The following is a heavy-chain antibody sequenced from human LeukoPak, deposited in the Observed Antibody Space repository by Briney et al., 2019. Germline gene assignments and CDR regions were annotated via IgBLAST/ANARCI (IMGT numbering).Heavy chain of an antibody. J-gene: IGHJ3*02. V-gene: IGHV3-9*01. D-gene: IGHD6-19*01. Sequence: GRSLRLSCAASGFTFDDYAMQWVRQAPGKGLEWVSGISWNSGSIGYADSVKGRFTISRDNAKNSLYLQMNSLRAEDTALYYCAKGNSSGLVDAFDIWGQGTMVTVSS. CDR2: ISWNSGSI. CDR1: GFTFDDYA. CDR3: AKGNSSGLVDAFDI.